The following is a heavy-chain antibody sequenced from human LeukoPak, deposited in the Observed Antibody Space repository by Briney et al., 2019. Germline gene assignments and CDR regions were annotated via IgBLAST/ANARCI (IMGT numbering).Heavy chain of an antibody. CDR2: ISSSSSYI. Sequence: PGGSLRLSCAASGFTFSSYSMNWVRQAPGKGLEWVSSISSSSSYIYYADSVKGRFTISRDNAKNSLYLQMNSLRAEDTAVYYCARDWEYSSSRFDYWGQGTLVTVSS. D-gene: IGHD6-6*01. J-gene: IGHJ4*02. CDR3: ARDWEYSSSRFDY. V-gene: IGHV3-21*01. CDR1: GFTFSSYS.